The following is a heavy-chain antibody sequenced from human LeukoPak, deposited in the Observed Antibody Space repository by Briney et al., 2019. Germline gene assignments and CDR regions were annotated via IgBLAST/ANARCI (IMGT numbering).Heavy chain of an antibody. D-gene: IGHD3-9*01. CDR3: AKATYYDILTGYWVLYFQH. CDR1: GFTFSNYW. J-gene: IGHJ1*01. Sequence: GGSLRLSCAASGFTFSNYWMSWVRQAPGKGLEWVSAISGSGGSTYYADSVKGRFTISRDNSRNTLYLQMNSLRAEDTAVYYCAKATYYDILTGYWVLYFQHWGQGTLVTVSS. CDR2: ISGSGGST. V-gene: IGHV3-23*01.